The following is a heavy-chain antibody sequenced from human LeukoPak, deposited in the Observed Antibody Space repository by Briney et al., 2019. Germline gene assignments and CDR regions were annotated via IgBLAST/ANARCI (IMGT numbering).Heavy chain of an antibody. D-gene: IGHD3-10*01. Sequence: ASVKVSCKASGGTFSSYAISWVRQAPGQGLEWMGRIIPILGIANYAQKFQGRVTITADKSTSTAYMELSSLRSEDTAVYYCARVPTYYYGSGSPDWGQGTLVTVSS. CDR3: ARVPTYYYGSGSPD. V-gene: IGHV1-69*04. J-gene: IGHJ4*02. CDR2: IIPILGIA. CDR1: GGTFSSYA.